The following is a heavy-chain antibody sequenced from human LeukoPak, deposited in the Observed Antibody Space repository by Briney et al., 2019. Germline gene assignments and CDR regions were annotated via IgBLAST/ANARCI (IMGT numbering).Heavy chain of an antibody. CDR1: GGTFSSYA. J-gene: IGHJ4*02. CDR3: ASYRGYSSSYFDY. CDR2: IIPIFGTA. V-gene: IGHV1-69*13. D-gene: IGHD6-13*01. Sequence: ASVKVSCEASGGTFSSYAISWVRQAPGQGLEWMGGIIPIFGTANYAQKFQGRVTITADESTSTAYMELSSLRSEDTAVYYCASYRGYSSSYFDYWGREPWSPSPQ.